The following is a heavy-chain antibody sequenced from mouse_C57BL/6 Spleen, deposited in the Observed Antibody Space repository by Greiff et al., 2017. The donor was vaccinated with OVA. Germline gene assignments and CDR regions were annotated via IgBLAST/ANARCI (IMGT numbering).Heavy chain of an antibody. J-gene: IGHJ3*01. CDR2: ISYDGSN. D-gene: IGHD1-1*01. CDR1: GYSITSGYY. V-gene: IGHV3-6*01. CDR3: ASGSSYGWFAY. Sequence: EVKLVESGPGLVKPSQSLSLTCSVTGYSITSGYYWNWIRQFPGNKLEWMGYISYDGSNNYNPSLKNRISITRDTSKNQFFLKLNSVTTEDTATDYCASGSSYGWFAYWGQGTLVTVSA.